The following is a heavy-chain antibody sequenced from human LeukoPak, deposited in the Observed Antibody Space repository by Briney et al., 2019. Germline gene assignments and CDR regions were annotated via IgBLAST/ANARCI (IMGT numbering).Heavy chain of an antibody. CDR1: GGTFSSYA. J-gene: IGHJ3*02. D-gene: IGHD6-13*01. Sequence: AASVKVSCKASGGTFSSYAISWVRQAPGQGLEWMGGIIPIFGIANYAQKFQGRVTITTDESTSTAYMELSSLRSEDTAVYYCATLGGIAAADRGGAFDIWGQGTMVTVSS. V-gene: IGHV1-69*05. CDR2: IIPIFGIA. CDR3: ATLGGIAAADRGGAFDI.